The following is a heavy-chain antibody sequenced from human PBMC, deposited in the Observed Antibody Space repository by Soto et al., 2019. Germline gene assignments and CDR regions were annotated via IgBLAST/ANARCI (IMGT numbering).Heavy chain of an antibody. CDR2: IDSSGTT. D-gene: IGHD2-21*01. CDR3: VRSPPRGSDC. CDR1: GGFIRSGGYY. J-gene: IGHJ4*02. Sequence: QLQLRESGPGVVKPSETLSLTCTVSGGFIRSGGYYWAWIRQHQGRGLEWLAQIDSSGTTFYNSSRGSRVTISVDTSKNQFSLRLTSVTPADPAVYFCVRSPPRGSDCWGPGTLITVSS. V-gene: IGHV4-31*03.